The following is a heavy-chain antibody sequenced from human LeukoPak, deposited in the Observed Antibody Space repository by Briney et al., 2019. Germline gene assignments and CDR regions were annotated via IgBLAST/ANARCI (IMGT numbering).Heavy chain of an antibody. J-gene: IGHJ4*02. Sequence: GSLRLSCAASGNYWMHWVRQAPGKGLVWVSHANSDGSWTSHADSVKGRFTISKDNAKNTVYLQMNNLRTEDTAVYYCVSFYETNWGRGTLVTVSS. CDR3: VSFYETN. CDR2: ANSDGSWT. D-gene: IGHD2-2*01. V-gene: IGHV3-74*01. CDR1: GNYW.